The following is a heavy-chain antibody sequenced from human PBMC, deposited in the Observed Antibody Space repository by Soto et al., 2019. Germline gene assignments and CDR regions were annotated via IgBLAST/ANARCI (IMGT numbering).Heavy chain of an antibody. CDR1: GFTFSVYA. Sequence: EVQLLESGGGLVQPGGSLRLSCGASGFTFSVYAMTCVRQAPGKGLEWVSAISGNGGSTYYADSVKGRFTISRDNSTRTLHLQMNSLRVEDTAVYYCAKDRTFGPPLVRFDSWGQGTLVTVSS. CDR2: ISGNGGST. D-gene: IGHD6-6*01. J-gene: IGHJ4*02. CDR3: AKDRTFGPPLVRFDS. V-gene: IGHV3-23*01.